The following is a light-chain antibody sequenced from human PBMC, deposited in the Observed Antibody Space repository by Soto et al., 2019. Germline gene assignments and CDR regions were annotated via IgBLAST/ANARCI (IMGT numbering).Light chain of an antibody. V-gene: IGKV3-15*01. CDR2: AAS. Sequence: EIVMTQSPATLSVSPGERATLSCRASQSVSSNLAWYQHKAGQAPSLLIYAASTRATGIPARFSGSGSGTEFTITISSLQSEDFAVYYCQQYNNWPRTFGQGTKVEIK. CDR3: QQYNNWPRT. J-gene: IGKJ1*01. CDR1: QSVSSN.